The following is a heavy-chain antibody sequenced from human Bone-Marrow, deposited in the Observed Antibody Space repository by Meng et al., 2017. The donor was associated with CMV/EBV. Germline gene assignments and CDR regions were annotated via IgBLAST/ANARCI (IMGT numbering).Heavy chain of an antibody. J-gene: IGHJ6*02. CDR2: ISSSSSYI. V-gene: IGHV3-21*01. CDR3: ARGPYPGELPIQNHGDGYYYGMDV. CDR1: GFTFSSYS. D-gene: IGHD4-17*01. Sequence: GESLKISCAASGFTFSSYSMNWVRQAPGKGLEWVSSISSSSSYIYYADSVKGRFTISRDNAKNSLYLQMNSLRAEDTAVYYCARGPYPGELPIQNHGDGYYYGMDVWGQGTTVTVSS.